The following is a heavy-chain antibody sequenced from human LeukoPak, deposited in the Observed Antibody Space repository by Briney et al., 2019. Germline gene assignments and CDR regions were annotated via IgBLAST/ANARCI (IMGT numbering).Heavy chain of an antibody. D-gene: IGHD2-15*01. CDR2: ISSSSSYI. Sequence: GGSLRLSCAASGFTFSSYSMKWVRQAPGKGLEWVSSISSSSSYIYYADSVKGRFTISRDNAKNSLYLQMNSLRAEDTAVYYCAREGSCSGGSCLYLDYWGQGTLVTVSS. V-gene: IGHV3-21*01. CDR1: GFTFSSYS. J-gene: IGHJ4*02. CDR3: AREGSCSGGSCLYLDY.